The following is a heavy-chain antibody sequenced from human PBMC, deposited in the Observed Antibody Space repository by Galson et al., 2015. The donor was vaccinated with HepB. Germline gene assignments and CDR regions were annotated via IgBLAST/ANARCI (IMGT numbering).Heavy chain of an antibody. CDR2: ISAYNGNT. CDR3: ARGAWSLRELHTGGAGDY. CDR1: GYTFTSYG. D-gene: IGHD1-26*01. Sequence: SVKVSCKASGYTFTSYGISWVRQAPGQGLEWMGWISAYNGNTNYAQKLQGRVTMTTDTSTSTAYMELRSLRSDDTAVYYCARGAWSLRELHTGGAGDYWGQGTLVTVSS. J-gene: IGHJ4*02. V-gene: IGHV1-18*01.